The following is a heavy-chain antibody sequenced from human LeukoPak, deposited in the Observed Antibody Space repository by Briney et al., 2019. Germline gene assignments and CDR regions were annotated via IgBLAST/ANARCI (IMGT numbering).Heavy chain of an antibody. CDR1: GGSFSGYY. V-gene: IGHV4-34*01. CDR2: INHSGST. J-gene: IGHJ5*02. D-gene: IGHD3-22*01. CDR3: ARRVFGGYYYDSSGYPNWFDP. Sequence: SETLSLTCAVYGGSFSGYYWSWIRQPPGKGLEWIGEINHSGSTNYNPSLKSRVTISVDTSKNQFSLKLSSVTAADTAVYYCARRVFGGYYYDSSGYPNWFDPWGQGTLVTVSS.